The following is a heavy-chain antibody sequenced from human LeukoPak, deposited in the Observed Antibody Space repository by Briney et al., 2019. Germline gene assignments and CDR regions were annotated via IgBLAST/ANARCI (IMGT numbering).Heavy chain of an antibody. CDR3: ARDSAGYSSGWYDY. D-gene: IGHD6-19*01. CDR1: GYTFTSYG. J-gene: IGHJ4*02. V-gene: IGHV1-18*01. CDR2: ISAYKGNT. Sequence: ASVKVSCKASGYTFTSYGISWVRQAPGQGLEWMGWISAYKGNTKYAQRIQGRVSMTTDTSTSTAYMEVRSLRSDDTAVYYCARDSAGYSSGWYDYWGLGTLVTVSS.